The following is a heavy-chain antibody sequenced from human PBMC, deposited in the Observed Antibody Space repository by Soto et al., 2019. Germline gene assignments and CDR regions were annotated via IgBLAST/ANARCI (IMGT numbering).Heavy chain of an antibody. CDR2: IYYNGLT. CDR1: GGSISMVGYY. J-gene: IGHJ4*02. V-gene: IGHV4-31*03. CDR3: AREPTTVTTSSPYYFDY. Sequence: QVQLQESGPGLVKPSQTLSLTCTVSGGSISMVGYYWTWIRQHPGKVLYWMGYIYYNGLTNYNPSLKSRVTISVDTSKNQISLRLTSVTVADTAVYYCAREPTTVTTSSPYYFDYWGPGTLVTVSS. D-gene: IGHD4-17*01.